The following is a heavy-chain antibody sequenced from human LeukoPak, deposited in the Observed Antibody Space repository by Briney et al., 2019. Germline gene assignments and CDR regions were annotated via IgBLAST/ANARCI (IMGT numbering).Heavy chain of an antibody. D-gene: IGHD5-12*01. Sequence: GSLRLSCAASRFTFSDYYMSWIRQAPGKGLEWVAAISGSGGSTYYADSVKGRFTISRDNSKNTLFLQMNSLRAEDTAVYYCAKDQWHGGYDNVHWGQGTLVTVSS. CDR2: ISGSGGST. CDR1: RFTFSDYY. CDR3: AKDQWHGGYDNVH. V-gene: IGHV3-23*01. J-gene: IGHJ4*02.